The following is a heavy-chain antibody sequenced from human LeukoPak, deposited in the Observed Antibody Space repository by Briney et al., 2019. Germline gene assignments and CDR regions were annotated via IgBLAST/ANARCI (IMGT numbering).Heavy chain of an antibody. CDR3: ARDQVVRGDDLDY. Sequence: ASVKVSCKASGYTFTDYYMHRVRQAPGQGLEWMGWINPNSGDTNFAQQFQGRVTMTRDTSISTAYMELSRLRSDDTAVYYCARDQVVRGDDLDYWGQGTLVTVSS. J-gene: IGHJ4*02. CDR1: GYTFTDYY. D-gene: IGHD3-10*01. CDR2: INPNSGDT. V-gene: IGHV1-2*02.